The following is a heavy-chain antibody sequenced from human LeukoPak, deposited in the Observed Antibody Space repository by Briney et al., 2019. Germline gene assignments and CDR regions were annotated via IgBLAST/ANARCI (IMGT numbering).Heavy chain of an antibody. CDR3: AKGFIAVAGSPFDY. CDR2: ISGSGGST. J-gene: IGHJ4*02. CDR1: GFSFSNYW. Sequence: GGSLRLSSAASGFSFSNYWMDWVRQAPGKGLEWVSAISGSGGSTYYADSVKGRFTISRDNSKNTLYLQMNSLRAEDTAVYYCAKGFIAVAGSPFDYWGQGTLVTVSS. D-gene: IGHD6-19*01. V-gene: IGHV3-23*01.